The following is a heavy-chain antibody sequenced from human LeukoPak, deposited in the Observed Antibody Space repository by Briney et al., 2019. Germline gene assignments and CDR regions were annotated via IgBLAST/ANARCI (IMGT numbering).Heavy chain of an antibody. J-gene: IGHJ4*02. CDR3: AKIGYYDVGVFLWFYFTN. CDR1: GGSISSYY. Sequence: PSETLSLTCTVSGGSISSYYWSWIRQPAGKGLEWIGRIYTSGSTNYNPSLKSRVTMSVDTSKNQFSLKLSSVTAADTAVYYCAKIGYYDVGVFLWFYFTNGGQGPLVTVSS. D-gene: IGHD3-22*01. CDR2: IYTSGST. V-gene: IGHV4-4*07.